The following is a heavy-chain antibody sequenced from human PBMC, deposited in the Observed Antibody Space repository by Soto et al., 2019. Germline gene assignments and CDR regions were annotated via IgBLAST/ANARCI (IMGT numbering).Heavy chain of an antibody. V-gene: IGHV3-48*04. CDR1: GFTFSSYS. D-gene: IGHD3-10*01. Sequence: GGSLRLSCAASGFTFSSYSMNWVRQAPGKGLEWVSYISSSSSTIYYADSVKGRFTISRDNAKNSLYLQMNSLRAEDTAVYYCAGDANPIVELLWLGESQGWFDPWGQGTLVTVSS. CDR3: AGDANPIVELLWLGESQGWFDP. J-gene: IGHJ5*02. CDR2: ISSSSSTI.